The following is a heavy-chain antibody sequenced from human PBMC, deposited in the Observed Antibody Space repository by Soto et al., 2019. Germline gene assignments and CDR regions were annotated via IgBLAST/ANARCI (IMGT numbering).Heavy chain of an antibody. CDR1: GYAFTSYA. J-gene: IGHJ6*03. Sequence: ASVKVSCKASGYAFTSYALHWVRQAPGQSLEWMGWIHAGNGNTKYSQKFQGRVTITKDTSATIAYVELSSLRSEDTAVYYCARMAYGSGGDPYYYYMDVWGKGTTVTVSS. V-gene: IGHV1-3*01. CDR2: IHAGNGNT. D-gene: IGHD3-10*01. CDR3: ARMAYGSGGDPYYYYMDV.